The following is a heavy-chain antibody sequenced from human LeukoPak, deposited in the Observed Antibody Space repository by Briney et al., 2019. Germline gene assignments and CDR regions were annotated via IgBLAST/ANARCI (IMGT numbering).Heavy chain of an antibody. D-gene: IGHD3-10*01. V-gene: IGHV3-30-3*01. CDR1: GFTFNNYA. Sequence: GGSLRLSCAASGFTFNNYAVHWVRQAPGKGLEWVAFISYDGTNKYYTDSVKGRFTVSRDNSKNTLYLQMNSLGAEDTAVYYCARDCCGEWYFFDLWGQGTLVTVSS. J-gene: IGHJ4*02. CDR3: ARDCCGEWYFFDL. CDR2: ISYDGTNK.